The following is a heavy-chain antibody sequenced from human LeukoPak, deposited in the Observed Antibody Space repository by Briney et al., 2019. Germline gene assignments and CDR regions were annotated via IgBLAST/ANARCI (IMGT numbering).Heavy chain of an antibody. CDR2: IYYSGST. CDR1: GGSISSSSYY. Sequence: PSETLSLTCTVSGGSISSSSYYWGWIRQPPGKGLGWIGSIYYSGSTYYNPSLKSRVTISVDTSKNQFSLKLSSVTAADTAVYYCARYGSGSSPSFDIWGQGTMVTVSS. J-gene: IGHJ3*02. V-gene: IGHV4-39*07. CDR3: ARYGSGSSPSFDI. D-gene: IGHD3-10*01.